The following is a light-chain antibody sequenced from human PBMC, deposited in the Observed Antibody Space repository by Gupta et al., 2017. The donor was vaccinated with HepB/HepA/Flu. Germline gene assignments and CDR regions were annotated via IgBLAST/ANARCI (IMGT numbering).Light chain of an antibody. Sequence: QSALTQPASVSGSPGQSITISCAGTSSDIGGYNYVSWYQQHPGKAPKLMIYDVSDRPSGVSNRFSGSESGDTASLTISGLQAEDEAQYYCSSYTRSSTLVFGGGTKLTVL. CDR2: DVS. J-gene: IGLJ3*02. V-gene: IGLV2-14*03. CDR1: SSDIGGYNY. CDR3: SSYTRSSTLV.